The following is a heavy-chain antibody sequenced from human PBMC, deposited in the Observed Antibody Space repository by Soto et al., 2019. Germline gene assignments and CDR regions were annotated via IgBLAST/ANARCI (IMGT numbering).Heavy chain of an antibody. CDR3: TRLRDGDYFDY. CDR2: IRSKAYGGTT. D-gene: IGHD3-10*01. Sequence: GGSLRLPCTASGFTFGDYAMSWVRQAPGKGLEWVGFIRSKAYGGTTEYAASVKGRFTISRDDSKSIAYLQMNSLKTEDTAVYYCTRLRDGDYFDYWGQGTLVTV. J-gene: IGHJ4*02. V-gene: IGHV3-49*04. CDR1: GFTFGDYA.